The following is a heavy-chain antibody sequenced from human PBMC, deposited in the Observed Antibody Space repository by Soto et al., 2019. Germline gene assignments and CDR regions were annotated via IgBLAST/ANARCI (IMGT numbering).Heavy chain of an antibody. CDR2: INAGPGDT. Sequence: KLVQSGADVRIPGASMRISCKTSGYSFISYGIHWVRQAPGLRPEWMGWINAGPGDTQYSQSFQGRVTITRDTSASTVYMEMRSLKIEDTPMYYCVTDYMRGRDYWGQGTSVTVSA. V-gene: IGHV1-3*01. D-gene: IGHD4-4*01. CDR3: VTDYMRGRDY. J-gene: IGHJ4*02. CDR1: GYSFISYG.